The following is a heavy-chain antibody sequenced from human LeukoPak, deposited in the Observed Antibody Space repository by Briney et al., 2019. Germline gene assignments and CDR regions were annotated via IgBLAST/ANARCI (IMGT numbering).Heavy chain of an antibody. CDR1: GFTFSSYA. J-gene: IGHJ4*02. CDR2: ISYDGSNK. Sequence: GRSLRLSCAASGFTFSSYAMHWVRQAPGKGLEWVAVISYDGSNKYYADSVKGRFTISRDNSKNTLYLQMNSLRAEDTAVYYCARGANYDILTSLDYWGQGTLVTVSS. V-gene: IGHV3-30*04. CDR3: ARGANYDILTSLDY. D-gene: IGHD3-9*01.